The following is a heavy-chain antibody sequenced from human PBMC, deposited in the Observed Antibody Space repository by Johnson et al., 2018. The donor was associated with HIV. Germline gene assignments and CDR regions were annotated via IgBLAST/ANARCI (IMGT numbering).Heavy chain of an antibody. Sequence: QVQLVESGGGVVQPGRSLRLSCIASGFIFSNYGMHWVRQVPGKGLEWVAGMWYDGNNKYYADSVKGRFIIPRDNSKKILYLQMNGLRAEDTAVYYCAKCIWDRSLSDAFDIWGQGTRVTVSS. V-gene: IGHV3-33*06. CDR3: AKCIWDRSLSDAFDI. CDR2: MWYDGNNK. J-gene: IGHJ3*02. D-gene: IGHD3-16*01. CDR1: GFIFSNYG.